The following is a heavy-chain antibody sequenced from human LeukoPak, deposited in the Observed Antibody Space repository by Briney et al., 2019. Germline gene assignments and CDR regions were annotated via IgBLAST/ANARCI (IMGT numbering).Heavy chain of an antibody. V-gene: IGHV3-48*03. J-gene: IGHJ4*02. CDR1: GFTFSSYE. Sequence: PGGSLRLSCAASGFTFSSYEMNWVRQAPGKWLEWVSYISSRGSTIYYADSVKGRFTISRDNAKNSLYLQMNSLRAEDTAVYYCANSPFWSGYSPRDYWGQGTLVTVSS. D-gene: IGHD3-3*01. CDR3: ANSPFWSGYSPRDY. CDR2: ISSRGSTI.